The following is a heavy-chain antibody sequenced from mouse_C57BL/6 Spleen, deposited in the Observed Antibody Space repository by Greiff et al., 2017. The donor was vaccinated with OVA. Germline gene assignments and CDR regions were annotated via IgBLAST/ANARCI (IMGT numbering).Heavy chain of an antibody. D-gene: IGHD1-1*01. Sequence: VQLQQSGAELVRPGTSVKVSCKASGYAFTNYLIEWVKQRPGQGLEWIGVINPGSGGTNYNEKFKGKATLTADKSSSTAYMQLSSLTSEDSAVYFCARPGLTGPFEYWGKGTTLTVSS. CDR1: GYAFTNYL. J-gene: IGHJ2*01. CDR2: INPGSGGT. V-gene: IGHV1-54*01. CDR3: ARPGLTGPFEY.